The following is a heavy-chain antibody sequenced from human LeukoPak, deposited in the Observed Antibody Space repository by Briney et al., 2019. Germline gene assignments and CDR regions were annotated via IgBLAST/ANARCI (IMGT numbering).Heavy chain of an antibody. CDR2: ISGSGGST. CDR1: GFTFSSYA. D-gene: IGHD3-10*01. J-gene: IGHJ4*02. V-gene: IGHV3-23*01. Sequence: PGGSLRLSCAASGFTFSSYAMSWVRQAPGKGLEWVSAISGSGGSTYYADSMKGRFTISRDNSKNTLYLQMNSLRAEDTAVYYCAKDRVVWFGELCDYWGQGTLVTVSS. CDR3: AKDRVVWFGELCDY.